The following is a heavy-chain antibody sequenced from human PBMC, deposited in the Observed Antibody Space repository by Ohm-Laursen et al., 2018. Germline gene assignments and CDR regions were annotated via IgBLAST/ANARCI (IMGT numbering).Heavy chain of an antibody. D-gene: IGHD1-26*01. CDR2: INHSGST. CDR3: ARGSGTYYADWFDP. V-gene: IGHV4-34*01. Sequence: SETLSLTCAVYGGSFSGYYWSWIRQPPGKGLEWIGEINHSGSTNYNPSLRSRVPISVDTSKNQFSLKLSSVTAADTAVYYCARGSGTYYADWFDPWGQGTLVTVSS. CDR1: GGSFSGYY. J-gene: IGHJ5*02.